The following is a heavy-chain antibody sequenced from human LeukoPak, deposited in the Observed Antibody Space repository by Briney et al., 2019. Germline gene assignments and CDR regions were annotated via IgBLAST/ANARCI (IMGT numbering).Heavy chain of an antibody. D-gene: IGHD2-2*01. CDR1: GFTFSSYW. Sequence: GGSLRLSCAASGFTFSSYWMSWVRQAPGKGLEWVANIKEDGSEKYYVDSVKGRFTVSRDSAKNSLYLQMNSLSPEDTAVYYCARVRYCDSTSCYFADYWGQGTLVTVS. CDR3: ARVRYCDSTSCYFADY. CDR2: IKEDGSEK. J-gene: IGHJ4*02. V-gene: IGHV3-7*04.